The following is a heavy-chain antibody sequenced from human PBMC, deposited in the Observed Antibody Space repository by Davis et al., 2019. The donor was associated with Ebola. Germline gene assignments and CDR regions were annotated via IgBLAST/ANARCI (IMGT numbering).Heavy chain of an antibody. Sequence: GESLKISCAASGFTFSTYAMHWVRQAPGKGLEWVAVIWYDGSNKYYADSVKGRFTISRDNSKNTLYLQMNSLRAEDTAVYYCARRITIFGVVLDYWGQGTLVTVSS. CDR1: GFTFSTYA. V-gene: IGHV3-33*01. CDR3: ARRITIFGVVLDY. J-gene: IGHJ4*02. D-gene: IGHD3-3*01. CDR2: IWYDGSNK.